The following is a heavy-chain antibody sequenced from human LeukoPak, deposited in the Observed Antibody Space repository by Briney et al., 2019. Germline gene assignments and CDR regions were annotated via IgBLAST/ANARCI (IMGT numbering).Heavy chain of an antibody. V-gene: IGHV4-61*02. CDR2: IYTSGST. CDR3: ARDNYYDSSGYYYEYFQH. CDR1: GGSISSGSYY. Sequence: ASQTLSLTCTVSGGSISSGSYYWSWIRQPAGKGLEWIGRIYTSGSTNYNPSLKSRVTISVDTSKNQLSLKLSSVTAADTAVYYCARDNYYDSSGYYYEYFQHWGQGTLVTVSS. J-gene: IGHJ1*01. D-gene: IGHD3-22*01.